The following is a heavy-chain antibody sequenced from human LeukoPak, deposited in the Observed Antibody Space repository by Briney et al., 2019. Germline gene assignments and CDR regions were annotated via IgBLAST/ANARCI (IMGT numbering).Heavy chain of an antibody. V-gene: IGHV4-61*02. CDR1: GGSISSGSYS. J-gene: IGHJ6*03. Sequence: NPGETLFLTCTVPGGSISSGSYSRSWFRQPAGQGLEWIVRVDTSGSTNYNPSIKSRVTISLDTSKNQFSLKLSSVTAADTAVYYCARDSNEYRAARPYYYSYMDVWGKGTTVTVSS. CDR2: VDTSGST. CDR3: ARDSNEYRAARPYYYSYMDV. D-gene: IGHD6-6*01.